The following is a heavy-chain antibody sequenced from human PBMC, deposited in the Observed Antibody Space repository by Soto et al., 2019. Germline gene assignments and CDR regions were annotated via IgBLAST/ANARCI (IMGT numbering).Heavy chain of an antibody. V-gene: IGHV3-33*06. J-gene: IGHJ5*02. Sequence: PGGSLRLSCAASGFTFSSYGMHWVRQAPGKGLEWVAVIWYDGSNKYYADSVKGRFTISRDNSKNTLYLQMNSLGAEDTAVYYCAKGGDLAAAWTFDPWGQGTLVTVSS. D-gene: IGHD6-13*01. CDR3: AKGGDLAAAWTFDP. CDR1: GFTFSSYG. CDR2: IWYDGSNK.